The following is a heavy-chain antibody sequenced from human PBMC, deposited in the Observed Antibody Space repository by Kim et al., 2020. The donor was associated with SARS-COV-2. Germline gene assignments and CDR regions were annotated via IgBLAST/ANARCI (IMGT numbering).Heavy chain of an antibody. D-gene: IGHD6-19*01. CDR1: GFTFSSYS. V-gene: IGHV3-21*01. CDR2: ISSSSSYI. Sequence: GGSLRLSCAASGFTFSSYSINWGRQAPGKGLEWGSSISSSSSYIYYADSVKGRFTISRDNAKNSLYLQMNSLRAEDTAVYYCARAYSSGWAYFDYWGQGTLVTVSS. J-gene: IGHJ4*02. CDR3: ARAYSSGWAYFDY.